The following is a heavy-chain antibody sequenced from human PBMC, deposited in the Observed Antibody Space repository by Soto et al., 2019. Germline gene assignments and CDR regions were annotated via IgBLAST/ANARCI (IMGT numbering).Heavy chain of an antibody. J-gene: IGHJ6*02. CDR2: MNPNSGNT. D-gene: IGHD3-3*01. CDR3: ARGSGPIRFLEWSRYYYYYGMDV. V-gene: IGHV1-8*01. Sequence: QVQLVQSGAEVKKPGASVKVSCKASGYTFTSYDINWVRQATGQGLEWMGWMNPNSGNTGYAQKFQGRVTMTRNTSISTADMELSSLRSEDTAVYYCARGSGPIRFLEWSRYYYYYGMDVWGQGTTVTVSS. CDR1: GYTFTSYD.